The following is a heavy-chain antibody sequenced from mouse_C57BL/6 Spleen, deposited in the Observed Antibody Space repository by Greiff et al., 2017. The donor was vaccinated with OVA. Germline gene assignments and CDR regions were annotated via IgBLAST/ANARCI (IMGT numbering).Heavy chain of an antibody. Sequence: EVQLQQSGPGLVKPSQSLSLTCSVTGYSITSGYYWNWIRQFPGNKLEWMGYISYDGSNNYNPSPKNRISINRDTYKNQFFLKLNSVTTEDTATYYCANYYGNYEGYFDVWGTGTTVTVSS. V-gene: IGHV3-6*01. CDR3: ANYYGNYEGYFDV. J-gene: IGHJ1*03. D-gene: IGHD2-1*01. CDR2: ISYDGSN. CDR1: GYSITSGYY.